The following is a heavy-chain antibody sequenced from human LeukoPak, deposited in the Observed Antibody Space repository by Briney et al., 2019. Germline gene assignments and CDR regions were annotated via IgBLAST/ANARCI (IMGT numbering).Heavy chain of an antibody. V-gene: IGHV4-39*01. Sequence: PSETLSLTCTVSGDSISSSSCYWGWIRQPPGKGLEWIGSIYYSGSTYYNPSLKSRVTMSVDTSKNQFSLKLSSVTAADTAVYYCARHGGVGVIPDFDYWGPGTLVTVSS. CDR1: GDSISSSSCY. CDR3: ARHGGVGVIPDFDY. J-gene: IGHJ4*02. CDR2: IYYSGST. D-gene: IGHD2-8*02.